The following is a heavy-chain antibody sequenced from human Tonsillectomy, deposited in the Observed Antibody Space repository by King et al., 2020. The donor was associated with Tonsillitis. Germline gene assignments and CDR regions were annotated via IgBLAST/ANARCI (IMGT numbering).Heavy chain of an antibody. Sequence: VQLVESGGGLVQPGGSLRLSCAASGFTFSSYAMSWVRQAPVKGLEWVSGISNSGGKTYYADSVKGRFTISRDNSKNTLYLQMNSLRAGDTAAYYCAKDGHSSGWYYFDYWGQGTLVTVSS. J-gene: IGHJ4*02. V-gene: IGHV3-23*04. CDR3: AKDGHSSGWYYFDY. D-gene: IGHD6-19*01. CDR2: ISNSGGKT. CDR1: GFTFSSYA.